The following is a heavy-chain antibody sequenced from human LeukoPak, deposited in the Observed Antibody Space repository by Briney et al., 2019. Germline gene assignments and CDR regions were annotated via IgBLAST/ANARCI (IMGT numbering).Heavy chain of an antibody. Sequence: GGSLRLSCAASGFTFSSYWMSWVRQAPGKGLEWVANIKQDGSEKYYVDSVKGRFTISRDNAKNSLYLQMNSLRAEDTAVYYCARVMLVYYYDSSGYSYFDYWGQGTLVTVSS. CDR2: IKQDGSEK. D-gene: IGHD3-22*01. J-gene: IGHJ4*02. CDR3: ARVMLVYYYDSSGYSYFDY. CDR1: GFTFSSYW. V-gene: IGHV3-7*01.